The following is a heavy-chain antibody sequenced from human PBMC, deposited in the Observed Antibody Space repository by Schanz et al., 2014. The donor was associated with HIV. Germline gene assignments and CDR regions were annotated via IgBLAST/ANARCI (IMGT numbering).Heavy chain of an antibody. V-gene: IGHV3-23*04. CDR2: ISGSGETT. CDR1: GFIFSNFH. CDR3: ANEEVPNDY. Sequence: MQLVESGGGLVKPGGSLRLSCAASGFIFSNFHMSWIRQTPGKGLEWVSVISGSGETTYYADSVKGRFTISRDNSKNTLYLQMSSLRVEDTAVYYCANEEVPNDYWGQGTLVTVSS. J-gene: IGHJ4*02.